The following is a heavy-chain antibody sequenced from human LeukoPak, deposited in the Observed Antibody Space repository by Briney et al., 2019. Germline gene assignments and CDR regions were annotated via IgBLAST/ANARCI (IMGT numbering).Heavy chain of an antibody. CDR3: AKVRSGGYTYGYDY. D-gene: IGHD5-18*01. CDR1: GFTFSDYA. Sequence: PGGSLRLSCTASGFTFSDYAMTWVRQAPGKGLEWVSGISGGGGGTYYADSVKGRFTISRDNSKSTLYLQMSSLRAEDTAVYYCAKVRSGGYTYGYDYWGQGTLVTVSS. J-gene: IGHJ4*02. V-gene: IGHV3-23*01. CDR2: ISGGGGGT.